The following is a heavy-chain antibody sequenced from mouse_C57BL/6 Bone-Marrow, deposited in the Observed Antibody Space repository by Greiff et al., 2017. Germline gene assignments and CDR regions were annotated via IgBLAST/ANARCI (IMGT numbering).Heavy chain of an antibody. CDR1: GFSFNTYA. CDR3: VRGYGNYDAMDY. D-gene: IGHD2-10*02. Sequence: EVQLVESGGGLVQPKGSVKLSCAASGFSFNTYAMNWVRQAPGQGLEWVARIRSKSNNYATYYADSGKDRFNIARDDSESMLYLQMNSLKSEDTAIYYCVRGYGNYDAMDYWGQGTSVTVSS. V-gene: IGHV10-1*01. CDR2: IRSKSNNYAT. J-gene: IGHJ4*01.